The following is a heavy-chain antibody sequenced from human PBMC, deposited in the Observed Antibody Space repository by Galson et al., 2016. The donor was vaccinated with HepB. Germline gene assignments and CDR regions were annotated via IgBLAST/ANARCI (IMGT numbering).Heavy chain of an antibody. Sequence: LRLSCAAYGLPVSNDYMSWVRQAPGKGLKWVSVSYGDGRTYYAEAVTGRFTISRDTSKNTVFLQMNSQRGEDTAVYCCARDPGFRNGMDVWGQGTTVTVS. V-gene: IGHV3-53*01. CDR3: ARDPGFRNGMDV. J-gene: IGHJ6*02. CDR2: SYGDGRT. CDR1: GLPVSNDY.